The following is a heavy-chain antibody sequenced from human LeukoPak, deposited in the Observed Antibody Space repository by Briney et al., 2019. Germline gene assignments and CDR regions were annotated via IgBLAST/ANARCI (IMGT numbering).Heavy chain of an antibody. D-gene: IGHD3-3*01. V-gene: IGHV3-30*04. CDR2: ISHDGSKK. CDR1: GFSFSTYA. J-gene: IGHJ4*02. Sequence: GGSLRLSCAASGFSFSTYAIHWVRQAPGKGLEWVAVISHDGSKKFYADSVKGRFTISRDNAKNSLYLQMNSLRVEDTAVYYCARDEARGYDFRPQDHWGQGTLVSVSS. CDR3: ARDEARGYDFRPQDH.